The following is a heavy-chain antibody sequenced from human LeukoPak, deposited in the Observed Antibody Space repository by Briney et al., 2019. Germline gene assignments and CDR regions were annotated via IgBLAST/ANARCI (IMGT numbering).Heavy chain of an antibody. CDR2: IHYSGST. CDR3: ARDGVAGGFDY. Sequence: SETLSLTCTVSGGSISSYYWNWIRQAPGKGLEWIGYIHYSGSTNHNSTLKSRVTISVDTSKNQYSLKLSSVTAADTAVYYCARDGVAGGFDYWGQGTLVTVSS. J-gene: IGHJ4*02. V-gene: IGHV4-59*01. CDR1: GGSISSYY. D-gene: IGHD6-19*01.